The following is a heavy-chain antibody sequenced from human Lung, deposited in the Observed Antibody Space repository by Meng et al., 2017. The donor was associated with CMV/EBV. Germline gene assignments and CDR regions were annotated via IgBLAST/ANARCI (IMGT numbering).Heavy chain of an antibody. Sequence: GSLRPSCTVSGASISINTYFWDWIRQPPGKGLEWIGSISYGGSTYYNSSLKSRVSISLDTSKSQLTLKLSSVTAADTAVYYCARIFPSDYYKYDMDVWGQGTTVTVSS. CDR1: GASISINTYF. V-gene: IGHV4-39*06. CDR3: ARIFPSDYYKYDMDV. D-gene: IGHD3-3*01. J-gene: IGHJ6*02. CDR2: ISYGGST.